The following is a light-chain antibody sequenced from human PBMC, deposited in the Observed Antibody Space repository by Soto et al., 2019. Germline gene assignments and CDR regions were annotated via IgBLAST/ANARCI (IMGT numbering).Light chain of an antibody. CDR2: KAS. CDR1: QSISSY. V-gene: IGKV1-5*03. CDR3: QQYNSYWT. Sequence: DIQMTQSPSTLSASVGDRVTITCRASQSISSYLAWYQQKPGEPPKLLIHKASSLETGDPTRFSGSGSGTEFTLTTISLQPDDCATYYCQQYNSYWTFGQGTKVEFK. J-gene: IGKJ1*01.